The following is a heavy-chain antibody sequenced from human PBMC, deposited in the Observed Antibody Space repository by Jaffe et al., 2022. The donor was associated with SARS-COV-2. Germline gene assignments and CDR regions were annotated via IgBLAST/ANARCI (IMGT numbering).Heavy chain of an antibody. CDR2: IYYSGST. CDR3: ARVVIYSYGYGLVFFFDY. V-gene: IGHV4-59*01. Sequence: QVQLQESGPGLVKPSETLSLTCTVSGGSISSYYWSWIRQPPGKGLEWIGYIYYSGSTNYNPSLKSRVTISVDTSKNQFSLKLSSVTAADTAVYYCARVVIYSYGYGLVFFFDYWGQGTLVTVSS. J-gene: IGHJ4*02. D-gene: IGHD5-18*01. CDR1: GGSISSYY.